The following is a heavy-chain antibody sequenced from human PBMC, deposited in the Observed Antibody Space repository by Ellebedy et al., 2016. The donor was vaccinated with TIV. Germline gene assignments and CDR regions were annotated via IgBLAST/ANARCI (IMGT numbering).Heavy chain of an antibody. D-gene: IGHD1-26*01. Sequence: GESLKISCVASGFTFSGYAMSWVRQAPGKGLEWVAGINNGGRTTSYADSVNGRFTISRDNSRSTLYLQMNSLRAEDSAVYYCAKDMVFGDGKWEIDVWGQGTTVTVSS. CDR1: GFTFSGYA. V-gene: IGHV3-23*01. CDR3: AKDMVFGDGKWEIDV. CDR2: INNGGRTT. J-gene: IGHJ6*02.